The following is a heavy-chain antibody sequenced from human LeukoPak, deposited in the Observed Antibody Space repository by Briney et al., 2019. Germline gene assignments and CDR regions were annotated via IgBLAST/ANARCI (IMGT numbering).Heavy chain of an antibody. CDR2: ISGSGGST. J-gene: IGHJ5*02. V-gene: IGHV3-23*01. CDR1: GFTFSSYA. CDR3: AKDQERWFDP. Sequence: PGGSLRLSCEVSGFTFSSYAMSWVRQAPGKGLEWISAISGSGGSTDYGDSVKGRFTISRDNSKNTLYLQVNSLRVEDTAVYYCAKDQERWFDPWGQGTLVTVPS.